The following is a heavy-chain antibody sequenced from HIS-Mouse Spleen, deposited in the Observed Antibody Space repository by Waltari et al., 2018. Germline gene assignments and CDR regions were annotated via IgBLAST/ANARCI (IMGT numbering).Heavy chain of an antibody. Sequence: QVTLRESGPALVKPTQTLTLTCTFSGFSLSTSGMCVSWIRQPPGKALEWLARIDWDDDKYYSTYLKTRLTITRDTSKNQVVLTMPNMGPLDTATYYCARIAEGYTSGWYAFDYWGQGTLVTVSS. V-gene: IGHV2-70*15. D-gene: IGHD6-19*01. CDR3: ARIAEGYTSGWYAFDY. CDR1: GFSLSTSGMC. J-gene: IGHJ4*02. CDR2: IDWDDDK.